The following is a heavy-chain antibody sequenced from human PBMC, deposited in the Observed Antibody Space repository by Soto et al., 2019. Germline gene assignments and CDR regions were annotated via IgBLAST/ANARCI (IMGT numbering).Heavy chain of an antibody. J-gene: IGHJ6*02. Sequence: QVQLVQSGAEVKKPGSSVKVSCKASGGTFSSYAISWVRQAPGQGLEWMGGMIPIFGTANYAQKFQGRVTITADEYTRTAYMELSSLRSEDTAVYYCARTTYGSGSYYESYYYGMDVWGQGTTVTVSS. CDR2: MIPIFGTA. V-gene: IGHV1-69*01. CDR1: GGTFSSYA. D-gene: IGHD3-10*01. CDR3: ARTTYGSGSYYESYYYGMDV.